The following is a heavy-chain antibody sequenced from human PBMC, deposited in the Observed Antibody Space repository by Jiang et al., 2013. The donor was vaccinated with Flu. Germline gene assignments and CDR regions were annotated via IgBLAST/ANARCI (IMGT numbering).Heavy chain of an antibody. D-gene: IGHD3-10*01. CDR2: IYYSGST. V-gene: IGHV4-39*01. J-gene: IGHJ4*02. Sequence: PPGKGLEWIGSIYYSGSTYYNPSLKSRVTISVDTSKNQFSLKLSSVTAADTAVYYCARRDYIFYYFDYWGQGTLVTVSS. CDR3: ARRDYIFYYFDY.